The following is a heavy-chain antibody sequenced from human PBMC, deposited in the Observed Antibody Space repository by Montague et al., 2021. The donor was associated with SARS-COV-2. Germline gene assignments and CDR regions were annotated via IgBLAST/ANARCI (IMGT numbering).Heavy chain of an antibody. CDR2: T. V-gene: IGHV3-23*01. CDR3: ANGGERITMIVVVITLADFDY. Sequence: TYYANSVKGRFTISSDNSTNTLYLQMNRLRAEDTAVYYCANGGERITMIVVVITLADFDYWGKGTMVTV. D-gene: IGHD3-22*01. J-gene: IGHJ4*02.